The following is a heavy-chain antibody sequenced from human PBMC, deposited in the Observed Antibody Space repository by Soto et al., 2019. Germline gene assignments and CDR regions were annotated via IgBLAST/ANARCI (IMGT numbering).Heavy chain of an antibody. D-gene: IGHD6-6*01. CDR1: GGTFNSNA. CDR3: AVWAFRDGNSSTYNYYVMDV. CDR2: VIPIFGTA. V-gene: IGHV1-69*06. Sequence: QVQLVQSGAEVKKPGSSVKVSCKASGGTFNSNAISWVRQAPGQGLEWMGGVIPIFGTAKYAQKFQGRVAINANKSTSTAYMELRSLRSDDTAVYYCAVWAFRDGNSSTYNYYVMDVWGQGTTVTVSS. J-gene: IGHJ6*02.